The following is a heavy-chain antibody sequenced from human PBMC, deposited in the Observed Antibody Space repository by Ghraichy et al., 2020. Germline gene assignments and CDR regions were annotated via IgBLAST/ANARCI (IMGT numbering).Heavy chain of an antibody. V-gene: IGHV3-23*01. J-gene: IGHJ6*02. CDR1: GFTFSRCA. D-gene: IGHD3-3*01. CDR2: ISGTGGGT. CDR3: AKDLMYYDFWSSYFRGYGMDV. Sequence: GESLNISCAASGFTFSRCAMNWVRQAPGKGLEWVSTISGTGGGTYYADSVKGRFIISRDNSKNTLYLQMNSLRAEDTAVYYCAKDLMYYDFWSSYFRGYGMDVWGQGTTGTVSS.